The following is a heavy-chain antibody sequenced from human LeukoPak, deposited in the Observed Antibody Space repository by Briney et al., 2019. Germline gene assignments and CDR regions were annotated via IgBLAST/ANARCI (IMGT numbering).Heavy chain of an antibody. CDR1: GGSFSGYY. V-gene: IGHV4-34*01. CDR2: INHSGST. D-gene: IGHD3-16*01. J-gene: IGHJ4*02. Sequence: SETLSLTCAVYGGSFSGYYWSWIRQPPGKGLEWIGEINHSGSTNYNPSLKSRVTISVDTSKNQFPLKLSSVTAADTAVYYCARTRYVPDYWGQGTLVTVSS. CDR3: ARTRYVPDY.